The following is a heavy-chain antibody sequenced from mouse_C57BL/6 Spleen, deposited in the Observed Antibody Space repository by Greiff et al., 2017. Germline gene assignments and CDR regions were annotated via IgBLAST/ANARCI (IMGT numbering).Heavy chain of an antibody. J-gene: IGHJ2*01. Sequence: QVQLQQPGAELVKPGASVKMSCKASGYTFTSYWITWVKQRPGQGLEWIGDIYPGSGSTKYNEKFKSQATLTVDTSSSHAYMQLSSLTSEDSAVYYCTRFDGSSYENCFDYWGQGTTLTVSS. CDR3: TRFDGSSYENCFDY. CDR2: IYPGSGST. V-gene: IGHV1-55*01. D-gene: IGHD1-1*01. CDR1: GYTFTSYW.